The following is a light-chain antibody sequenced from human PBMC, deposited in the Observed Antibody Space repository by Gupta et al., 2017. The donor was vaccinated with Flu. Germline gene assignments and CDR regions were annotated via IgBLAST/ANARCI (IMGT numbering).Light chain of an antibody. CDR1: KLGDKY. J-gene: IGLJ2*01. V-gene: IGLV3-1*01. CDR2: QDS. Sequence: SYVLTPPPSVSVSPGQTASITCSGDKLGDKYACWYQQKPGQSPVLVIYQDSKRPSGIPERFSGSNSGNTATLTISGTQAMDEADYYCQEWDSSTVVFGGGTKLTVL. CDR3: QEWDSSTVV.